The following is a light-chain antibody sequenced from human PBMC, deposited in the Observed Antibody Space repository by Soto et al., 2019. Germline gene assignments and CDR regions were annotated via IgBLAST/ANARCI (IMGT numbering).Light chain of an antibody. CDR1: SSDVGAYNY. J-gene: IGLJ2*01. V-gene: IGLV2-8*01. CDR2: EVN. Sequence: QSALTQPPSASGSPGQSVTISCTGTSSDVGAYNYVSWYQQHPGQAPRLMIFEVNKRPSRVSDRFSGSKSGDTASLTVSGLQAEDEADYYCSSYAGNNNLLFGGGTKLTVL. CDR3: SSYAGNNNLL.